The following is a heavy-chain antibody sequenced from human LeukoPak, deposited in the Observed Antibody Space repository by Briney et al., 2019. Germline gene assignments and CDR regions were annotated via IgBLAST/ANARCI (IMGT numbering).Heavy chain of an antibody. J-gene: IGHJ5*02. CDR2: IIPIFGTA. CDR3: ERDQDIVATS. Sequence: SVKVSCKSSGGTFSSYAISWVRQPPGQGLEWMGGIIPIFGTANYAQKFQGRVTITADESTSTAYMELSSLRSEDPDVYYCERDQDIVATSWGQGTLVTVSS. D-gene: IGHD5-12*01. CDR1: GGTFSSYA. V-gene: IGHV1-69*13.